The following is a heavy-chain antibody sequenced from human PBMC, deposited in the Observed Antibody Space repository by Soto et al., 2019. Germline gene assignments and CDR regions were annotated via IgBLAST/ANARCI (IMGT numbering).Heavy chain of an antibody. D-gene: IGHD1-26*01. CDR1: GGSISSYY. CDR3: AREGLSGRPRYNWFDP. V-gene: IGHV4-4*07. Sequence: QVQLQESGPGLVKPSETLSLTCTVSGGSISSYYWSWIRQPAGKGLEWIGRIYTSGSTNYNPSLKSRVTMSVDTSKNQFSLKLSSVTAADTAVYYCAREGLSGRPRYNWFDPWGQGALVTVSS. CDR2: IYTSGST. J-gene: IGHJ5*02.